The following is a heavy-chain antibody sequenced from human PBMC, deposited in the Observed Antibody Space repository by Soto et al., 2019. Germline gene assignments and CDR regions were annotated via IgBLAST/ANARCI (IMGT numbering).Heavy chain of an antibody. Sequence: EVQLVESGGGLVQPGGSLRLSCAASGFTFDDYGMHWVRQPPGKGLEWVSGIGWSGNSMGDAVSVKGRFTISRDNAKKSLYLQMNSLRADDTALYYCAKGRGAGSGTSLDYWGQGTLVTVSS. CDR2: IGWSGNSM. D-gene: IGHD6-19*01. J-gene: IGHJ4*02. CDR3: AKGRGAGSGTSLDY. V-gene: IGHV3-9*01. CDR1: GFTFDDYG.